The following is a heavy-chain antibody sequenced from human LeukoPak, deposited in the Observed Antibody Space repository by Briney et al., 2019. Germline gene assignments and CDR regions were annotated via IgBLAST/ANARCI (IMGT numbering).Heavy chain of an antibody. CDR1: GYTFTSSG. D-gene: IGHD6-19*01. J-gene: IGHJ4*02. V-gene: IGHV1-18*01. CDR2: ISTYNGYS. Sequence: ASVTVSCKTSGYTFTSSGITWVRQAPGQGLEWMGWISTYNGYSKYAQNLQGRVTMTADTSTSTAYMELSSLRSDDTAVYYCAKNRSGGYSDYWGQGTLVTVSS. CDR3: AKNRSGGYSDY.